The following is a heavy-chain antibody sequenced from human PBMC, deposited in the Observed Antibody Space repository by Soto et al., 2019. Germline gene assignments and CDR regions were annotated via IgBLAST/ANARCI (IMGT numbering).Heavy chain of an antibody. CDR1: GGSIRSSNW. Sequence: LSLTCAVSGGSIRSSNWWSWVRQPPGKGLEWIGAIYHSGSTNYNPSLKSRVTISVDKSKNQFSLKLSSVTAADTAVYYCARDRLRDCGGDCPPDYYYGMDVWCQGTTVTVFS. CDR2: IYHSGST. J-gene: IGHJ6*02. CDR3: ARDRLRDCGGDCPPDYYYGMDV. D-gene: IGHD2-21*02. V-gene: IGHV4-4*02.